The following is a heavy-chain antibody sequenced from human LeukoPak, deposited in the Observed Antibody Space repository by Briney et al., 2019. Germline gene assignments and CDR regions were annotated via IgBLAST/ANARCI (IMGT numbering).Heavy chain of an antibody. Sequence: PSETLSLTCAVYGGSFSGYYWSWIRQPPGKGLEWIGEINHSGSTNYSPSLKSRVTISVDTSKNQFSLKLSSVTAADTAVYYCARVDGYNQYYFDYWGQGTLVTVSS. D-gene: IGHD5-24*01. CDR2: INHSGST. V-gene: IGHV4-34*01. CDR1: GGSFSGYY. J-gene: IGHJ4*02. CDR3: ARVDGYNQYYFDY.